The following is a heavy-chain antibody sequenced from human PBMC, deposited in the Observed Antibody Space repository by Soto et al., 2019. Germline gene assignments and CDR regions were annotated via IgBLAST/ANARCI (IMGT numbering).Heavy chain of an antibody. V-gene: IGHV4-59*01. CDR1: GDSISTYY. D-gene: IGHD3-22*01. CDR3: ARYYYNSSGYYYGWFDP. CDR2: IYYTGNT. Sequence: SETLSLTCTVSGDSISTYYWSWIRQPPGKGLEWIAYIYYTGNTYYNPSLKSRVTISMDTSKNQFSLKLSSVTAADAAVYYCARYYYNSSGYYYGWFDPWGQGTLVTVSS. J-gene: IGHJ5*02.